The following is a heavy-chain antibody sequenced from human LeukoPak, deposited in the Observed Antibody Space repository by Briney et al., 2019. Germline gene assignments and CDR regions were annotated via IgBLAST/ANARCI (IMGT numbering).Heavy chain of an antibody. CDR3: ASSGYSSGWYYSYY. Sequence: GRSLRLSCVASGFTFSSYGMHWVRQAPGKGLEWVAVIWYDGSNKYYADSVKGRFTISRDNSKNTLYLQMNSLRAEDTAVYYCASSGYSSGWYYSYYWGQGTLVTVSS. V-gene: IGHV3-33*01. CDR1: GFTFSSYG. J-gene: IGHJ4*02. D-gene: IGHD6-19*01. CDR2: IWYDGSNK.